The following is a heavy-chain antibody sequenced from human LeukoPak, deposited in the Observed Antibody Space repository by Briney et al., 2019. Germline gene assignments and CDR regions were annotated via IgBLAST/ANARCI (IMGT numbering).Heavy chain of an antibody. V-gene: IGHV3-13*01. J-gene: IGHJ4*02. Sequence: PGGSLTLSCAASGFTFSNYDMHWVRQAPGKGLEWVSAFHTDGGTYYLASLTHRFTISREDAKKSLYLPKNTSSDGDAAVYYCARGSGPGVTTIHSWGQGTLVIVSS. CDR3: ARGSGPGVTTIHS. D-gene: IGHD3-10*01. CDR1: GFTFSNYD. CDR2: FHTDGGT.